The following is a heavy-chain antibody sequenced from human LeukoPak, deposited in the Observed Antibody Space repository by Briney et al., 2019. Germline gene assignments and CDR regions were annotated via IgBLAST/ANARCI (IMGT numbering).Heavy chain of an antibody. CDR2: ISSDGSST. J-gene: IGHJ6*03. V-gene: IGHV3-74*01. CDR1: GFTSRSYW. D-gene: IGHD4-17*01. CDR3: AREGTVTTLDYYYYYMDV. Sequence: AGGSLRLSCAASGFTSRSYWMHWVRQAPGKGLVWVSRISSDGSSTSYADSVKGRFTISRDNAKNTLYLQMNSLRAEDTALYYCAREGTVTTLDYYYYYMDVWGKGTTVTVSS.